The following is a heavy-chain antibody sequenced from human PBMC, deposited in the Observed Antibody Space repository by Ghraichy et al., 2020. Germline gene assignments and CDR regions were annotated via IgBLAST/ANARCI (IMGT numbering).Heavy chain of an antibody. CDR2: ISNDGRDK. CDR1: GFAFRTFS. CDR3: AKDRHAAAAAYYFDY. D-gene: IGHD6-13*01. J-gene: IGHJ4*02. Sequence: GGSLRLSCAASGFAFRTFSMHWVRQPPGKGLEWVAVISNDGRDKKYADSVKGRFTISRDNSKNTLYLEMNSLRSDDKAIYYCAKDRHAAAAAYYFDYWGQGTLVTVSS. V-gene: IGHV3-30*18.